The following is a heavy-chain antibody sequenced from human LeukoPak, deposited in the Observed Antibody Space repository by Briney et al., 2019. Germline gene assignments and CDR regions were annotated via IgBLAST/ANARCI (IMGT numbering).Heavy chain of an antibody. CDR3: AKDRRSSGYYFDY. D-gene: IGHD3-22*01. CDR2: ISWDGGST. J-gene: IGHJ4*02. V-gene: IGHV3-43D*03. Sequence: GGSLRLSCAASGFTFDDYAMHWVRQAPGKGLEWVSLISWDGGSTYYADSVKGRFTISRDNSKNSLYLQMNSLRAEDTALYYCAKDRRSSGYYFDYWGQGTLVTVSS. CDR1: GFTFDDYA.